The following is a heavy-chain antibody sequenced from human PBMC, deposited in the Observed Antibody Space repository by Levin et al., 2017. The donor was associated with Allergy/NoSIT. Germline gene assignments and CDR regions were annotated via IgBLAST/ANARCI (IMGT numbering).Heavy chain of an antibody. D-gene: IGHD5-18*01. V-gene: IGHV1-69*06. CDR2: IIPIFGTA. Sequence: KISCKASGGTFSSYAISWVRQAPGQGLEWMGGIIPIFGTANYAQKFQGRVTITADKSTSTAYMELSSLRSEDTAVYYCARVLDTAMAKAFDIWGQGTMVTVSS. J-gene: IGHJ3*02. CDR3: ARVLDTAMAKAFDI. CDR1: GGTFSSYA.